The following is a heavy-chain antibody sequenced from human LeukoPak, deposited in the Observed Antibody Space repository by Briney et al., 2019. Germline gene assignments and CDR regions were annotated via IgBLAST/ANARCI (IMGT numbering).Heavy chain of an antibody. CDR3: ARVTSPFFDY. Sequence: GASVKVSCKASGYTFTDYFMHWVRQAPGQGLEWMGWINPNSGGTNYQGRVTMTGDTSISTVYMELSRLRSDDTAVYYCARVTSPFFDYWGQGTLVTVSS. V-gene: IGHV1-2*02. CDR2: INPNSGGT. CDR1: GYTFTDYF. J-gene: IGHJ4*02. D-gene: IGHD6-6*01.